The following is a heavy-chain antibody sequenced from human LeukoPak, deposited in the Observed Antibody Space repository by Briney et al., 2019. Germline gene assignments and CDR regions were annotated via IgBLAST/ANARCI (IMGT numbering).Heavy chain of an antibody. CDR2: IYSSGST. Sequence: SETLSLTCTVSGGSISSYYWSWIRQPAGKGLEWIGRIYSSGSTNYNPSLKSRVTMSVDTSKNQFSLNLSSLTAADTAFYYCARESYSSGWYKDYWSQGILVTVSS. D-gene: IGHD6-19*01. J-gene: IGHJ4*02. CDR3: ARESYSSGWYKDY. CDR1: GGSISSYY. V-gene: IGHV4-4*07.